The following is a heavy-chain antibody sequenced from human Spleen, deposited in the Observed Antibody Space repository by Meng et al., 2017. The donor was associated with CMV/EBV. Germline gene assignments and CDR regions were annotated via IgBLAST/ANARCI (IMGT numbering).Heavy chain of an antibody. CDR3: ARGVVPAAIRRANWFDP. Sequence: SETLSLTCTVSGGSISSSSYYWSWIRQPPGKGLEWIGEINHSGSTNYNPSLKSRVTISVDTSKNQFSLKLSSVTAADTAVYYCARGVVPAAIRRANWFDPWGQGTLVTVSS. CDR1: GGSISSSSYY. CDR2: INHSGST. J-gene: IGHJ5*02. D-gene: IGHD2-2*02. V-gene: IGHV4-39*07.